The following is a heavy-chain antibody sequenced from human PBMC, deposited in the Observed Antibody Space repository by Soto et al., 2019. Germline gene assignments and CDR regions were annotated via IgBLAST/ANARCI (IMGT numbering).Heavy chain of an antibody. J-gene: IGHJ5*02. V-gene: IGHV5-10-1*01. CDR1: GYSFTSYW. D-gene: IGHD6-13*01. Sequence: GESLKISCKGSGYSFTSYWITWVRQMPGKGFEWMGRIDPSDSSTKYSPSFQGHVTISADNSISTAYLQWSSLKASDIAMYYCARLLAAAGTIWFDPWGQGTLVTVS. CDR2: IDPSDSST. CDR3: ARLLAAAGTIWFDP.